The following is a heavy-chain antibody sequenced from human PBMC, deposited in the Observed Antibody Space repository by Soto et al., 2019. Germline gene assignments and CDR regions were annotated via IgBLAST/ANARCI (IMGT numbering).Heavy chain of an antibody. CDR2: IYYSGST. Sequence: PSETLSLTCTVSGGSISSSSYYWGWIRQPPGKGLEWIGSIYYSGSTYYNPSLKSRVTISVDTSKNQFSLKLSSVTAADTAVYYCARQSERGSYKGAFGNWFDPWGQGTLVTVSS. CDR3: ARQSERGSYKGAFGNWFDP. CDR1: GGSISSSSYY. D-gene: IGHD1-26*01. J-gene: IGHJ5*02. V-gene: IGHV4-39*01.